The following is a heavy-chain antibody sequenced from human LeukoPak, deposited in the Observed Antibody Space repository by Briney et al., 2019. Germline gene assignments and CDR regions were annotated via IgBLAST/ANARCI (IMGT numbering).Heavy chain of an antibody. Sequence: TSETLSLTCTVSGGSISSYYWSWIRQPAGKGLEWIGRIYTSGSTNYNPSLKSRVTMSVDTSKNQFSLKLSSVTAADTAVYYCASLYCSGGSCCPDYWGQGTLVTVSS. V-gene: IGHV4-4*07. D-gene: IGHD2-15*01. CDR2: IYTSGST. J-gene: IGHJ4*02. CDR1: GGSISSYY. CDR3: ASLYCSGGSCCPDY.